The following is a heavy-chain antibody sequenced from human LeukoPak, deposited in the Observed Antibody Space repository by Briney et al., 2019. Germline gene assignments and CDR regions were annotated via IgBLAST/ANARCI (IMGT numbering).Heavy chain of an antibody. J-gene: IGHJ4*02. CDR3: ARDRIAAGFDY. Sequence: SETLSLTCAVSGGSISSDSYYWNWIRQPAGKGLEWIGHIYVSGSTNYNPSLKGRVTISIDTSKNQFSLKLSSVTAADTAVYYCARDRIAAGFDYWGQGTLVTVSS. CDR2: IYVSGST. D-gene: IGHD6-13*01. V-gene: IGHV4-61*09. CDR1: GGSISSDSYY.